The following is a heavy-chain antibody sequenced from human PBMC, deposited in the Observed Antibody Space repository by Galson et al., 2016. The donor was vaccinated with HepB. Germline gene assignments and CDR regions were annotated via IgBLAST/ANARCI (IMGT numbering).Heavy chain of an antibody. V-gene: IGHV4-59*01. D-gene: IGHD1-26*01. CDR2: IYNSGST. CDR1: GGSITNFY. CDR3: ASSPSGSYIRWLDP. Sequence: SETLSLTCTVSGGSITNFYWTWVRQPPGKGLEWIGYIYNSGSTNYNPSLKSRVTISVDTSKNQFSLKLSSVIAADTAVYYCASSPSGSYIRWLDPWGQGTLVTVS. J-gene: IGHJ5*02.